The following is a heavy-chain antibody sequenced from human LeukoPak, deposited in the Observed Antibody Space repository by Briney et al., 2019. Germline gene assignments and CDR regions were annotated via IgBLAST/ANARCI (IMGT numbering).Heavy chain of an antibody. J-gene: IGHJ4*02. CDR1: GFTFSSYA. V-gene: IGHV3-23*01. CDR2: ISGSGGST. CDR3: ARVATIFGPTAYYFDY. D-gene: IGHD5-12*01. Sequence: PGGSLRLSCAASGFTFSSYAMSWVRQAPGKGLEWVSAISGSGGSTYYADSVKGRFTISRDNAKNSLYLQMNSLRAEDTAVYYCARVATIFGPTAYYFDYWGQRTLVTVSS.